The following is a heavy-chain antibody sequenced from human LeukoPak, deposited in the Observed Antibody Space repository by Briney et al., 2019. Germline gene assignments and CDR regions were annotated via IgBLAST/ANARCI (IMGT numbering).Heavy chain of an antibody. CDR3: ARGVSYSEDYAEYFQH. D-gene: IGHD1-26*01. V-gene: IGHV1-69*04. Sequence: ASVKVSCKASGGTFSSYAISWVRQAPGQGLEWMGRIIPILGIANYAQKFQGRVTITADKSTSTAYMELSSLRSEDTAVYYCARGVSYSEDYAEYFQHWGQGTLVTVSS. CDR1: GGTFSSYA. J-gene: IGHJ1*01. CDR2: IIPILGIA.